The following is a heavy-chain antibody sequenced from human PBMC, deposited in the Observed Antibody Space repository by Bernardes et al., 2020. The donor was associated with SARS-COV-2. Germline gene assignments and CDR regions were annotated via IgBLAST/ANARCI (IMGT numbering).Heavy chain of an antibody. D-gene: IGHD4-17*01. CDR3: ARGRTRLDI. CDR1: GDSVSSDSAA. Sequence: LSLTCAISGDSVSSDSAAWNWLRQSPSRGLEWLGRTYYRSKWYNDYAVSVKSRITINPDTSKNQFSLQLNSVTPEDTAVYYCARGRTRLDIWGQGTMVTVSS. CDR2: TYYRSKWYN. V-gene: IGHV6-1*01. J-gene: IGHJ3*02.